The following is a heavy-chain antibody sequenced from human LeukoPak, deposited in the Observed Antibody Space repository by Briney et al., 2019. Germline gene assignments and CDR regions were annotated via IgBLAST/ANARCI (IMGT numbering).Heavy chain of an antibody. D-gene: IGHD2-21*02. CDR2: ITGSGLTT. Sequence: GGSLRLSCTSSGFTFSDYAMTWVRQAPGKGLGWVSIITGSGLTTYYAESVKGRFTISRDNSKNTLYLQMNSLRAEDTAVFYCAKRGGVTGPYYFDYWGQGTLVTVSS. CDR1: GFTFSDYA. J-gene: IGHJ4*02. V-gene: IGHV3-23*01. CDR3: AKRGGVTGPYYFDY.